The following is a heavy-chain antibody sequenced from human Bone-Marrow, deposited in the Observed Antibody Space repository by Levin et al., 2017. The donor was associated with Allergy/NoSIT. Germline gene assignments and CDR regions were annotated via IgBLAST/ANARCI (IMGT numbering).Heavy chain of an antibody. CDR1: GGSFSGYY. CDR2: INHSGST. CDR3: ARVGNYYDSSGDYYFDY. D-gene: IGHD3-22*01. Sequence: KPSETLSLTCAVYGGSFSGYYWSWIRQPPGKGLEWIGEINHSGSTNYNPSLKSRVTISVDTSKNQFSLKLSSVTAADTAVYYCARVGNYYDSSGDYYFDYWGQGTLVTVSS. J-gene: IGHJ4*02. V-gene: IGHV4-34*01.